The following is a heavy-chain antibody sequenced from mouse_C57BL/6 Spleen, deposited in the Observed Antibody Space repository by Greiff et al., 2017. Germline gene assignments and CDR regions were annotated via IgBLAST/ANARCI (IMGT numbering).Heavy chain of an antibody. Sequence: QVQLKQSGPGLVQPSQSLSITCTVSGFSLTSYGVHWVRQSPGKGLEWLGVIWSGGSTDYNAAFISRLSISKDNSKSQVSFKMNSLQADDTAIYYCASSIYYYAPWFAYWGQGTLVTVSA. CDR3: ASSIYYYAPWFAY. CDR2: IWSGGST. J-gene: IGHJ3*01. V-gene: IGHV2-2*01. CDR1: GFSLTSYG. D-gene: IGHD1-1*01.